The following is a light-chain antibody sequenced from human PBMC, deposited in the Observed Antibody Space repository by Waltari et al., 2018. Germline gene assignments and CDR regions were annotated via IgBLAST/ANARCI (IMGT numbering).Light chain of an antibody. CDR1: PSVRSS. CDR2: GAS. CDR3: QQYNNWPPYT. V-gene: IGKV3D-15*01. J-gene: IGKJ2*01. Sequence: EVVMTQSPATLAVSPGDRATLSCRASPSVRSSLAWYQQKPGQAPRLLLYGASTRATGIPDRFSGSGSGTEFTLTISSLQSEDSAIYYCQQYNNWPPYTFCQGTKLEIK.